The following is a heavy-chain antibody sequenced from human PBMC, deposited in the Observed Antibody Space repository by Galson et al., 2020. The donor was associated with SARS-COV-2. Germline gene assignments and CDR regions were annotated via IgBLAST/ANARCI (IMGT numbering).Heavy chain of an antibody. D-gene: IGHD3-22*01. CDR1: GYTLTELS. J-gene: IGHJ3*02. CDR3: ATDQYYYDSSGGLGI. V-gene: IGHV1-24*01. Sequence: ASVKVSCKVSGYTLTELSMHWVRQAPGKGLEWMGGFDPEDGETIYAQKFQGRVTMTEDTSTDTAYMELSSLRSEDTAVYYCATDQYYYDSSGGLGIWGQGTMVTVSS. CDR2: FDPEDGET.